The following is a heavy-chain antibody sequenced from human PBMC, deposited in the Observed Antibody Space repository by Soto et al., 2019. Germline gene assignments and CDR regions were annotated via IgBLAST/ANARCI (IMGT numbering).Heavy chain of an antibody. CDR2: ISAYNGNT. CDR1: GYTFTSYG. Sequence: QVQLVQSGAEVKKPGASVKVSCKASGYTFTSYGISWVRQAPGQGLEWMGWISAYNGNTKYAQKXQXXXTXXTDTSTRPAYMELRSLRSDDTAVYYCAREPNSFDYWGQGTLVTVSS. CDR3: AREPNSFDY. J-gene: IGHJ4*02. V-gene: IGHV1-18*01.